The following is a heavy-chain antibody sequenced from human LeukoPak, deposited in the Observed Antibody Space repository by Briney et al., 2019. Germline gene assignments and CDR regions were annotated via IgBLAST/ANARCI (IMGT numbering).Heavy chain of an antibody. Sequence: ASVKVSCKASGYTFTSYDINWVRQATGQGLEWMGLMNPNSGNTGYAQKFQGRVTITRNTSISTAYMELSSLRSEDTAVYYCARASLWSGHLDAFDMWGQGTMVTVSS. J-gene: IGHJ3*02. V-gene: IGHV1-8*03. D-gene: IGHD3-3*01. CDR1: GYTFTSYD. CDR2: MNPNSGNT. CDR3: ARASLWSGHLDAFDM.